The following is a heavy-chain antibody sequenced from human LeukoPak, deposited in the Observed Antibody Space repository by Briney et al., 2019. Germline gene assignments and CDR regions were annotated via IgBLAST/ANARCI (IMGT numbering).Heavy chain of an antibody. J-gene: IGHJ3*02. Sequence: GASVKVSCKASGGTFSSYAISWVRQAPGQGLEWMGWINPNSGGTNYAQKFQGRVTMTRDTSISTAYMELSRLKSDDTAVYYCARGGLRYFDYENGFDIWGQGTMVTVSS. CDR1: GGTFSSYA. CDR2: INPNSGGT. V-gene: IGHV1-2*02. D-gene: IGHD3-9*01. CDR3: ARGGLRYFDYENGFDI.